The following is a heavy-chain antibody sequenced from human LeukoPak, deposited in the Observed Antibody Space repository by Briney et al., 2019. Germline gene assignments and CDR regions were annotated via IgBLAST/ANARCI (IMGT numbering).Heavy chain of an antibody. J-gene: IGHJ4*02. CDR2: ISYDGSNK. Sequence: GGSLRLSCAASGFTFSSYGMHWVRQAPGKGLEWVAVISYDGSNKYYADSVKGRFTISRDNSKNTLYLQMNSLRAEDTAVYYCAKDLGGDFLDYWGQGTLVTVSS. V-gene: IGHV3-30*18. CDR1: GFTFSSYG. CDR3: AKDLGGDFLDY. D-gene: IGHD2-21*02.